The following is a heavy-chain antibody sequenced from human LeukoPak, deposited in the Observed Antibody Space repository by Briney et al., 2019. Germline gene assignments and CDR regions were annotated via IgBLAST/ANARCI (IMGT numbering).Heavy chain of an antibody. CDR2: ISGSGGGT. V-gene: IGHV3-23*01. CDR3: ARRLRYYYYYMDV. Sequence: GGSLRLSCAASGFTFSSYAMSWVRQAPGKGLEWVSAISGSGGGTYYADSVKGRFTISRDNSKNTLYLQMNSLRAEDTAVYYCARRLRYYYYYMDVWGKGTTVTVSS. J-gene: IGHJ6*03. CDR1: GFTFSSYA.